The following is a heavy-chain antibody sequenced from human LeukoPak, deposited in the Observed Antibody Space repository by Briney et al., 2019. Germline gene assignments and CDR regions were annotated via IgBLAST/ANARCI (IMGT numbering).Heavy chain of an antibody. D-gene: IGHD2-2*03. CDR3: ARDFGYCSSTSCYRGYYYYMDV. J-gene: IGHJ6*03. CDR1: GYTFTSYY. V-gene: IGHV1-46*03. CDR2: INPSGGST. Sequence: ASVKGSCKASGYTFTSYYMHWVRQAPGQGLEWMGIINPSGGSTSYAQKFQGRVTMTRDTSTSTVYMELSSLRSEDTAVYYCARDFGYCSSTSCYRGYYYYMDVWGKGTTVTVSS.